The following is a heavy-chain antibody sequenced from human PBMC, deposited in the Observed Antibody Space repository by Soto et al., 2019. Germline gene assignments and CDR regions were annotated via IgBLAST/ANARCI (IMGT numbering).Heavy chain of an antibody. Sequence: PGGSLRLSCAASGFTFSSYAMSWVRQAPGKGLEWVSAISGSGGSTYYADSVKGRFTISRDSSKNTLYLQMNSLRAEDTAVYYCAKDHYYGSGSLYGMDVWGQGTTVTVSS. CDR3: AKDHYYGSGSLYGMDV. V-gene: IGHV3-23*01. J-gene: IGHJ6*02. D-gene: IGHD3-10*01. CDR2: ISGSGGST. CDR1: GFTFSSYA.